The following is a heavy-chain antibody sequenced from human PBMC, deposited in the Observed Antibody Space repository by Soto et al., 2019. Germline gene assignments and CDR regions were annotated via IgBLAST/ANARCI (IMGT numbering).Heavy chain of an antibody. CDR3: ARDRHRHDYGDYIPDY. D-gene: IGHD4-17*01. V-gene: IGHV3-30*03. CDR2: ISYDGSNK. CDR1: GFTFSSYG. Sequence: GGSLRLSCAASGFTFSSYGMHWVRQAPGKGLEWVAVISYDGSNKYYADSVKGRFTISRDNAKNTLYLQMNSLRAEDTAVYYCARDRHRHDYGDYIPDYWGQGTLVTVSS. J-gene: IGHJ4*02.